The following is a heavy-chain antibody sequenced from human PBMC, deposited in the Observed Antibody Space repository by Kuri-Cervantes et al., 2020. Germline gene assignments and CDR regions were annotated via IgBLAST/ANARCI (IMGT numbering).Heavy chain of an antibody. CDR2: IYYSGST. D-gene: IGHD2-2*01. J-gene: IGHJ4*02. CDR3: ARGREAIVVVPAAIPYYFDY. Sequence: SETLSLTCAASGFTFSSYAMSWVRQPPGKGLEWIGYIYYSGSTYYNPSLKSRVTISVDTSKNQFSLKLSSVTAADTAVYYCARGREAIVVVPAAIPYYFDYWGQGTLVTVS. CDR1: GFTFSSYA. V-gene: IGHV4-30-4*08.